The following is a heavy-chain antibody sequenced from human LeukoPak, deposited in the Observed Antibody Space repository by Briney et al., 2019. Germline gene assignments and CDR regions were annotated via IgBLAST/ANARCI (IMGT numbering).Heavy chain of an antibody. V-gene: IGHV4-59*01. CDR3: ARVDSSDAFDI. D-gene: IGHD3-22*01. J-gene: IGHJ3*02. CDR2: IYYSGST. CDR1: GGSISNYY. Sequence: SETLSLTCTVSGGSISNYYWTWIRQPPGKGLEWIGYIYYSGSTNYNPSLKSRVTISVDTSKSQFSLKMRSVTAADTAVYYCARVDSSDAFDIWGQGTMVTVSS.